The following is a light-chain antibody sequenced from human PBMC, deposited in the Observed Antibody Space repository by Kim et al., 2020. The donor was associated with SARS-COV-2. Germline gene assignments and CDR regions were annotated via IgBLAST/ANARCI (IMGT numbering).Light chain of an antibody. Sequence: LSPGEGATLSCRASESVRSNYLAWYQQKPGQAPRLLIYGASSRATGIPDRFSGSGSGTDFTLTITRLEPEDFAVYYCQQYGSSPTFGGGTKVDIK. CDR1: ESVRSNY. V-gene: IGKV3-20*01. J-gene: IGKJ4*01. CDR3: QQYGSSPT. CDR2: GAS.